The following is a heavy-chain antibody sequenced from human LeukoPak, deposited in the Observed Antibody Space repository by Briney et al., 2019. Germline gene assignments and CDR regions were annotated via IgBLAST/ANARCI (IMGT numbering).Heavy chain of an antibody. D-gene: IGHD5-18*01. CDR3: ARVVQGYSYGPNWFDP. V-gene: IGHV1-2*02. J-gene: IGHJ5*02. Sequence: GASVKVSCKASGYTFTGYYMHWVRQAPGQGLEWMGWINPNSGGTNYAQKFQGRVTMTRDTSISTAYMELSRLRFDDTAVYYCARVVQGYSYGPNWFDPWGQGTLVTVSS. CDR1: GYTFTGYY. CDR2: INPNSGGT.